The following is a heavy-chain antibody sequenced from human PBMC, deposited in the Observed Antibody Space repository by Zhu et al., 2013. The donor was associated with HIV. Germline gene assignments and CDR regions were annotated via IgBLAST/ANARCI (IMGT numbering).Heavy chain of an antibody. CDR2: IIPLVGTG. CDR1: GGSFRTSG. Sequence: QVQLVQSGPEAKKPGSSVKVSCKASGGSFRTSGISWVRQAPGQGLEWMGSIIPLVGTGKSAQNFQGRVKITADKSTNIAFMELSGLTSDDTAVYYCTRGPGYCSSTSCSDFYYSMDIWGKGTTIIVSS. V-gene: IGHV1-69*06. J-gene: IGHJ6*03. D-gene: IGHD2-2*01. CDR3: TRGPGYCSSTSCSDFYYSMDI.